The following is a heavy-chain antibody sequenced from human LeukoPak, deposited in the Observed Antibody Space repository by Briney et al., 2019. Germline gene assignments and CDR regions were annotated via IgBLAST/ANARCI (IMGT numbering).Heavy chain of an antibody. V-gene: IGHV1-18*01. D-gene: IGHD1-1*01. CDR1: GYTFTSYG. Sequence: ASVKVSCKASGYTFTSYGISWVRQAPGQGLEWMGWTSAYNGNTNYAKKLQGRVTMTTDTSTSTAYMELRSLRSDDTAVYYCARVLERRWFDPWGQGTLVTVSS. J-gene: IGHJ5*02. CDR2: TSAYNGNT. CDR3: ARVLERRWFDP.